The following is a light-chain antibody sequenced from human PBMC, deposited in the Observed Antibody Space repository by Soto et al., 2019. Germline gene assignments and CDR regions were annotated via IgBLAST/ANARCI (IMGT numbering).Light chain of an antibody. CDR1: SSNVGGYNY. V-gene: IGLV2-11*01. J-gene: IGLJ2*01. CDR2: DVS. CDR3: CSYAGSYSFV. Sequence: QSALTQPRSVSGSPGQSVTISCTGTSSNVGGYNYVSCYQHHPGKAPKLMIYDVSQRPSGVPDRFSGSKSGKTASLTISGLQAEDEADYYCCSYAGSYSFVFGGGTKLTVL.